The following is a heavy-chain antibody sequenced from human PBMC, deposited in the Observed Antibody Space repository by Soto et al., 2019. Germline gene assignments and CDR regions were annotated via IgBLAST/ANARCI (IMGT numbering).Heavy chain of an antibody. Sequence: ASVKVSCKAPGYTFTGYYMHWVRQAPGQGLEWMGWINPNSGGTNYAQKFQGWVTMTRDTSISTAYMELSRLRSDDTAVYYCAAGYSSPFHPLDYWGQGTLVTVSS. CDR1: GYTFTGYY. CDR3: AAGYSSPFHPLDY. J-gene: IGHJ4*02. V-gene: IGHV1-2*04. D-gene: IGHD5-18*01. CDR2: INPNSGGT.